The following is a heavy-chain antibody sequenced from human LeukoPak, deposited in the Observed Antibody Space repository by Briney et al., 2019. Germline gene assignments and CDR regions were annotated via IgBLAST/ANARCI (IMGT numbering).Heavy chain of an antibody. CDR3: AREDSSGYDY. Sequence: GASVEVSCKASGYTFTGYYMHWVRQAPGQGLEWMGWINPNSGGTNYAQNFQGRVTMTRDTSISTAYMEVSRLRSDDTAVYYCAREDSSGYDYWGQGTLVTVSS. D-gene: IGHD3-22*01. J-gene: IGHJ4*02. CDR2: INPNSGGT. CDR1: GYTFTGYY. V-gene: IGHV1-2*02.